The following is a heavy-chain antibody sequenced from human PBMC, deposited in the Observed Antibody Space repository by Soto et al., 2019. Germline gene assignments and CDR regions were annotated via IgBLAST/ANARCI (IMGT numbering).Heavy chain of an antibody. Sequence: EVQLVESGGGLVQPGGSLRLSCAASGFTFGSYWMSWVRQAPGKGLEWLATIKMDASEKKYVDSVKGRFTMSRDNAKNSAHVQMDSLRADDTAVYYCPRVSGIGSGASGNHDLDYWGHATVLSVSS. D-gene: IGHD3-10*01. J-gene: IGHJ4*01. V-gene: IGHV3-7*01. CDR3: PRVSGIGSGASGNHDLDY. CDR1: GFTFGSYW. CDR2: IKMDASEK.